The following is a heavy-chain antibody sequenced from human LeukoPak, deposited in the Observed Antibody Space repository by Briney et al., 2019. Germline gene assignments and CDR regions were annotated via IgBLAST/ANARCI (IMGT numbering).Heavy chain of an antibody. J-gene: IGHJ3*02. D-gene: IGHD2-15*01. CDR1: GGSISSSSYY. Sequence: SETLSLTCTVSGGSISSSSYYWGWIRHPPGKGLEWIGSIYYSGSTYYNPSLKSRVTISVDTSKNQFSLKLSSVTAADTAVYYCARLRGLGPSDAFDIWGQGTMVTVSS. CDR3: ARLRGLGPSDAFDI. CDR2: IYYSGST. V-gene: IGHV4-39*01.